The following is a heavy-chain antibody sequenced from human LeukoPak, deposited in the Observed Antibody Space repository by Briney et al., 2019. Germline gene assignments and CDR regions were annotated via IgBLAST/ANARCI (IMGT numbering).Heavy chain of an antibody. D-gene: IGHD6-19*01. CDR1: GFTFSSYA. Sequence: KTGGSLRLSCAASGFTFSSYAMSWVRQAPGKGLEWVSSISSNTNYIYYADSVKGRFTISRDNAKNSLYLQMNSLRAEDTAVYYCARGLAVADPFDSWGQGTLVTVSS. J-gene: IGHJ4*02. CDR2: ISSNTNYI. V-gene: IGHV3-21*01. CDR3: ARGLAVADPFDS.